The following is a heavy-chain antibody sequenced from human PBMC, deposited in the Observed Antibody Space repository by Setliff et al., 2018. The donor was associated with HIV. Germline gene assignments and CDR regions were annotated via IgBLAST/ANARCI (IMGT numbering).Heavy chain of an antibody. D-gene: IGHD5-18*01. CDR3: AKGGYGGAYYVAGY. CDR1: GFRVTDTY. V-gene: IGHV3-53*01. Sequence: PGGSLRLSCEASGFRVTDTYMAWVRQAPGKGLEWVTLIYKAGMTYYADFVKGRFTIARDDTKNTVSLQMTNLEPGDTAMYYCAKGGYGGAYYVAGYWGQGTKVTASS. CDR2: IYKAGMT. J-gene: IGHJ4*02.